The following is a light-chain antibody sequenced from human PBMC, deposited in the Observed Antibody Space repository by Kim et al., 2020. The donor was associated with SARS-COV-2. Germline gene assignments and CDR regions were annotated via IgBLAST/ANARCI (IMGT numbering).Light chain of an antibody. V-gene: IGLV3-21*04. CDR2: YDS. J-gene: IGLJ2*01. CDR3: QVWDSSSDHVV. CDR1: NVGSKS. Sequence: APGKTDGITCGGNNVGSKSVLWYQQKPGQAPVLVIYYDSDRPSGIPERFSGSNSGNTATLTISRVEAGDEADYYCQVWDSSSDHVVFGGGTQLTVL.